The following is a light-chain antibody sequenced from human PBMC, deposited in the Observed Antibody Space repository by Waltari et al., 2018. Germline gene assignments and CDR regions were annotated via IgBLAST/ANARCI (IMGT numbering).Light chain of an antibody. CDR1: ISDIGLFKV. CDR3: CSFTSSSTYV. Sequence: QSALTQPASVSASPGQSITVSCSGSISDIGLFKVVSWFQQYPGNPPQLILYEVNKRPPGISDRFSATKSGNVASLTISGLQADDEADYYCCSFTSSSTYVFGSGTTVTVL. V-gene: IGLV2-23*02. J-gene: IGLJ1*01. CDR2: EVN.